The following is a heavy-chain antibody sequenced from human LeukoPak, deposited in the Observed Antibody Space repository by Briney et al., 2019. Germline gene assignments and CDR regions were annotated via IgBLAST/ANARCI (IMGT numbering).Heavy chain of an antibody. CDR1: GVSISSSNSY. CDR3: AREDYYGSGSYSDY. CDR2: IYTSGST. D-gene: IGHD3-10*01. Sequence: SETLSLTCTVSGVSISSSNSYWSWIRQPAGKGLEWIGRIYTSGSTNYNPSLKSRVTMSVDTSKNQFSLKLSSVTAADTAVYYCAREDYYGSGSYSDYWGQGTLVTVSS. V-gene: IGHV4-61*02. J-gene: IGHJ4*02.